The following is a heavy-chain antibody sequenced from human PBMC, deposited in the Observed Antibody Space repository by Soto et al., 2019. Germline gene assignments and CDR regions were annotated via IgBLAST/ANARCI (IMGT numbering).Heavy chain of an antibody. CDR1: GGSISSYY. V-gene: IGHV4-59*01. CDR3: ASSLGYFTNGVCYTGHFDY. D-gene: IGHD2-8*01. J-gene: IGHJ4*02. CDR2: IYYSGST. Sequence: SETLSLTCTVSGGSISSYYWSWIRQPPGKGLEWIGYIYYSGSTNYNPSLKSRVTISVDTSKNQFSLKLSSVTAADTAVYYCASSLGYFTNGVCYTGHFDYWGQGTLVTVSS.